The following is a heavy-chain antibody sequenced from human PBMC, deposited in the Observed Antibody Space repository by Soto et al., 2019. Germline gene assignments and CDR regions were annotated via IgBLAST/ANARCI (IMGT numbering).Heavy chain of an antibody. CDR3: AKRSSMAALYNWFGP. V-gene: IGHV3-23*01. J-gene: IGHJ5*02. Sequence: PGWSLRLSCASSVFTFSSYAMSWVRQAPGKGLEWVSAISGSGSSTYYADSVKGRFTISRDNSKNTLYLQMNSLRAEDTAAYYCAKRSSMAALYNWFGPWGQGTLVTVSS. CDR1: VFTFSSYA. D-gene: IGHD6-6*01. CDR2: ISGSGSST.